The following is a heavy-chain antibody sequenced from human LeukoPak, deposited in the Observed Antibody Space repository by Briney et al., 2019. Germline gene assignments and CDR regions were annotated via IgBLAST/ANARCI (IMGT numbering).Heavy chain of an antibody. D-gene: IGHD4-17*01. J-gene: IGHJ4*02. Sequence: GGSLRLSCAASGFTFSSYAMSWVRQASGKGLEWVSGTSGSGDSTYYADSVKGRFTVSRDNSKNTLYLQMNSLRAEDTAVYYCAKADGFTVTTHFDYWGQGTLVTVSS. CDR3: AKADGFTVTTHFDY. CDR2: TSGSGDST. CDR1: GFTFSSYA. V-gene: IGHV3-23*01.